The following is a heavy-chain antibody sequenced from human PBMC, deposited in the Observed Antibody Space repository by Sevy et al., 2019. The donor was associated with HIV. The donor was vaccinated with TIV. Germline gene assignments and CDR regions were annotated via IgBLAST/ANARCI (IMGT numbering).Heavy chain of an antibody. V-gene: IGHV3-30*02. D-gene: IGHD2-8*01. CDR1: GVIFSSFG. J-gene: IGHJ6*03. CDR2: IRSDGSKI. Sequence: GGSLRLSCAASGVIFSSFGMHWVRQAPGKGLEWVAFIRSDGSKIYFGDSVKGRFTVSRDNSKNTLYLQMNSLRGEDTGVYYCAKDYASLEACYYMDVWGKGTTVSVSS. CDR3: AKDYASLEACYYMDV.